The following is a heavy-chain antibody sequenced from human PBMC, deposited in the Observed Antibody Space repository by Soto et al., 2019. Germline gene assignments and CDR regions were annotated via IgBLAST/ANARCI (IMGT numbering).Heavy chain of an antibody. CDR2: IYYSGST. Sequence: PSETLSLACTVSGGSISSGDYYWSWIRQPPGKGLEWIGYIYYSGSTYYNPSLKSRVTISVDTSKNQFSLKLSSVTAADTAVYYCATEEVCPSCHYYYHGKDVWGEGTTVTDSS. CDR1: GGSISSGDYY. CDR3: ATEEVCPSCHYYYHGKDV. D-gene: IGHD2-2*01. V-gene: IGHV4-30-4*01. J-gene: IGHJ6*02.